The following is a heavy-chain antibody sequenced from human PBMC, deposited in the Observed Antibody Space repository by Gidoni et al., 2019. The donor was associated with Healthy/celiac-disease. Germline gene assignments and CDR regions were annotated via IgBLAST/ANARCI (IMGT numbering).Heavy chain of an antibody. D-gene: IGHD3-22*01. Sequence: EVQLVESGGGLVQPGGSLRLSCAASGFTFSSYSMHWVRQAPGKGLEWVSYISSSSSTIYYADSVKGRFTISRDNAKNSLYLQMNSLRDEDTAVYYCARDYYESSGLDDYYYGMDVWGQGTTVTVSS. CDR2: ISSSSSTI. CDR3: ARDYYESSGLDDYYYGMDV. J-gene: IGHJ6*02. V-gene: IGHV3-48*02. CDR1: GFTFSSYS.